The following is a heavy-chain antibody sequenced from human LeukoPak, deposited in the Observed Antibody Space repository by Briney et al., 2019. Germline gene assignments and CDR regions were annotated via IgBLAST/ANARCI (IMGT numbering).Heavy chain of an antibody. Sequence: KPLETLSLTCTVSGGSLSGHYWSWIRQPPGKRLEWIGYVSYTGRTKYNPSLQSRVTISIDTSKSQFSLKLTSVTSADTAVYSCAKFRGYYDSSGVRTDYWGQGTLVTVSS. V-gene: IGHV4-59*11. J-gene: IGHJ4*02. CDR3: AKFRGYYDSSGVRTDY. CDR2: VSYTGRT. D-gene: IGHD3-22*01. CDR1: GGSLSGHY.